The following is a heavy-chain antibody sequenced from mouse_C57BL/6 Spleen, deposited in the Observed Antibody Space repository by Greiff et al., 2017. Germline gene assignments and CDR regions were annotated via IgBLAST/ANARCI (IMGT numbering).Heavy chain of an antibody. CDR1: GYSITSGYY. D-gene: IGHD4-1*01. CDR3: AKRTGTWFAY. Sequence: EVQVVESGPGLVKPSQSLSLTCSVTGYSITSGYYWNWIRQFPGNKLEWMGYISYDGSNNYNPSLKNRISITRDTSKNQFFLKLNSVTTEDTATYYCAKRTGTWFAYWGQGTLVTVSA. J-gene: IGHJ3*01. V-gene: IGHV3-6*01. CDR2: ISYDGSN.